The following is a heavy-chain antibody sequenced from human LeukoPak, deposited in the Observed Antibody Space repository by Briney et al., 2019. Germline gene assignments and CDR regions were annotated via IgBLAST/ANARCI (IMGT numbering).Heavy chain of an antibody. J-gene: IGHJ4*02. D-gene: IGHD5-24*01. CDR1: GGSISSYH. V-gene: IGHV4-59*08. CDR3: ARSIDPVEAFDY. Sequence: SETLSLTCTVSGGSISSYHWSWIRQPPGKGLEWIGFFYYSGTSNYNPSLRSRVTISEDTSKNQFSLELNSVTVADTAVYYCARSIDPVEAFDYWGQGTLVTVSS. CDR2: FYYSGTS.